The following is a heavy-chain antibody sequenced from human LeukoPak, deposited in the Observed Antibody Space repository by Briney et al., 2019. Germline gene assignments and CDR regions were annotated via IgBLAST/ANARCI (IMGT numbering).Heavy chain of an antibody. V-gene: IGHV1-24*01. CDR3: ATGGSGSYYSYYYYMDV. J-gene: IGHJ6*03. CDR1: GYTLTELS. CDR2: FDPEDGET. D-gene: IGHD1-26*01. Sequence: ASVKVSCNVSGYTLTELSMHWVRHAPGKGLEWRGGFDPEDGETIYAQKFQGRVTMTEDTSTATAYMELSSLRSEATAVYYCATGGSGSYYSYYYYMDVWGKGTTVTISS.